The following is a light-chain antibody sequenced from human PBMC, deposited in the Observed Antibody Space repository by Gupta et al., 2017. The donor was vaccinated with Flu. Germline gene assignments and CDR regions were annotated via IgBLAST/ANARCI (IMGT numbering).Light chain of an antibody. CDR2: DVS. CDR3: SSYTSTNTLQVI. J-gene: IGLJ2*01. V-gene: IGLV2-14*03. Sequence: SALTQPASVSGSPGQPLTISCTGISSDVGDYKNVSWYQQHPGKAPKLMIYDVSYRPSGVSNRFSGSKSGNTASLTISGLQAEDEADYYCSSYTSTNTLQVIVGGGTRLTVL. CDR1: SSDVGDYKN.